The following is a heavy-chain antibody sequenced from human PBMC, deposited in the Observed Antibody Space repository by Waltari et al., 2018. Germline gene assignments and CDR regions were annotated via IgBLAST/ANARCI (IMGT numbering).Heavy chain of an antibody. J-gene: IGHJ4*02. CDR2: IYHSGST. D-gene: IGHD2-2*01. V-gene: IGHV4-38-2*01. CDR1: GYSIRSGYY. Sequence: QVQLQESGPGLVKPSETLSLTCVVSGYSIRSGYYWGWIRQPPGKGLEWIGSIYHSGSTYYNSSLKSRVTISVDTSKNQISLKLSSVTAADTAMYYCASGSPAADYWGQGTLVTVSS. CDR3: ASGSPAADY.